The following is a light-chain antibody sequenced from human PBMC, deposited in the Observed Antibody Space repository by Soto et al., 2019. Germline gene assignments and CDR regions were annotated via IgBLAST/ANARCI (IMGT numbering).Light chain of an antibody. J-gene: IGKJ1*01. CDR1: QSIAAS. CDR2: DVS. V-gene: IGKV1-5*01. Sequence: DIQMPQSPSTLSASVGDRVTITCRASQSIAASLAWYQHKPGEAPKLLIYDVSSLETGVPSRFSGSGSGTEFSLTIRGLQPDDFATYYCQQYDYSRTFGQGTKVDIK. CDR3: QQYDYSRT.